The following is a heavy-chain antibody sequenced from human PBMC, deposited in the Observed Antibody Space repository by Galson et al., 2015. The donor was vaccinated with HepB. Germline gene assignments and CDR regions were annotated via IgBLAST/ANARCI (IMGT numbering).Heavy chain of an antibody. CDR2: INWNSGGV. D-gene: IGHD3-9*01. CDR3: AKDRETLTAYNSFDH. CDR1: GFSFDDYA. J-gene: IGHJ4*02. V-gene: IGHV3-9*01. Sequence: SLRLSCAASGFSFDDYAMHWVRQVPGKGLEWVSGINWNSGGVDYADAVKGRFTISRDNAKKSLFLQMNSLTGDDTAVYYCAKDRETLTAYNSFDHWGQGALVTVSS.